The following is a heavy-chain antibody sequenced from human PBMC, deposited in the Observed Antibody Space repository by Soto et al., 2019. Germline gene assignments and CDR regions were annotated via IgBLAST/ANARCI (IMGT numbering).Heavy chain of an antibody. CDR1: GLSLSTSGVG. D-gene: IGHD2-2*01. CDR3: ANSPIVVVPAATFDY. Sequence: QSTLKESGPTLVKPTQTLTLTCTFSGLSLSTSGVGVGWIRQPPGKALEWLALIYWDDDKRYSPSLKSRLTSTKDTSKNHVVLTMPNMDPVDTATYYCANSPIVVVPAATFDYWGQGTLVTVSS. V-gene: IGHV2-5*02. CDR2: IYWDDDK. J-gene: IGHJ4*02.